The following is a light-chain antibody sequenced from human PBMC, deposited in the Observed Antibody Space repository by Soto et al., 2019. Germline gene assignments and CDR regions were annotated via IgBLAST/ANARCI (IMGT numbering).Light chain of an antibody. CDR2: DAS. V-gene: IGKV3D-15*01. Sequence: EVVMSQSPTTLSVSPGERATLSCRASESVSRNLAWYQQKPGQAPRLLIFDASTRATGIPDRFTGSGSGTDFTLTISRLEPEDFAVYYCQFYGDPSKTFGQGTKVDIK. J-gene: IGKJ1*01. CDR3: QFYGDPSKT. CDR1: ESVSRN.